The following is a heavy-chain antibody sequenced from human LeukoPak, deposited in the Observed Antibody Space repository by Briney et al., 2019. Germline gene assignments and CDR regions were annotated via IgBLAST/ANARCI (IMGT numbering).Heavy chain of an antibody. Sequence: GGSLRLSCAASGFTFSSYSMNWVRQAPGKGLEWVSSISSSSSYIYYADSVKGRFTISRDNAKNSLYLQMNSLRAEDTAVYYCARDYIVVVPAAYYYYGMDVWGQGTTVTVSS. V-gene: IGHV3-21*01. CDR2: ISSSSSYI. CDR1: GFTFSSYS. D-gene: IGHD2-2*01. J-gene: IGHJ6*02. CDR3: ARDYIVVVPAAYYYYGMDV.